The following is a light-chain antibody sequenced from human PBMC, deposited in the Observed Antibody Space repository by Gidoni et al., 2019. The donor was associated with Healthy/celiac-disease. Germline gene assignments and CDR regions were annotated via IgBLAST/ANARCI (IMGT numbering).Light chain of an antibody. J-gene: IGKJ1*01. CDR1: QSISSW. Sequence: IQMTQSPSTLSASVGDRVTITCRASQSISSWLAWFQQKPVQAPKLLIYDASSLESGVPSRFSGSGSGTEFTLTISSLQPDDFATYYCQQYNSYWTFGQXTKVEIK. V-gene: IGKV1-5*01. CDR2: DAS. CDR3: QQYNSYWT.